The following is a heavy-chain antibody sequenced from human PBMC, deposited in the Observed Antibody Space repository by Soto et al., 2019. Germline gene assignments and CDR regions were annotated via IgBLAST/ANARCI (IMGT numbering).Heavy chain of an antibody. V-gene: IGHV4-31*02. CDR1: GGSFSSDPYY. Sequence: SETLSLTCTVTGGSFSSDPYYWRWIRQHPEKGLEWIGYIYYSGKTYYNPSLKSRLTMSVDTSKNQFSLKLNSVTAADTAVYFCARDGGYYFDYWGQGTLVTVSS. D-gene: IGHD3-3*01. CDR3: ARDGGYYFDY. J-gene: IGHJ4*02. CDR2: IYYSGKT.